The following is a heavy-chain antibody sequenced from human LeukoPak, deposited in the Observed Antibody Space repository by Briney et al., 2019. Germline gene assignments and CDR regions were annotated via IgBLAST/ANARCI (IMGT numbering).Heavy chain of an antibody. D-gene: IGHD6-19*01. Sequence: SETLSLTCTVSGGSISGYYWSWIRQPAGKGLEGIGRIYTSGSTNYNPSLKSRVTMSVDTSKNQFSLKLTSVTAADTALYYCARENSGWYTYWYYYMDVWGKGTTVTISS. J-gene: IGHJ6*03. CDR1: GGSISGYY. CDR2: IYTSGST. CDR3: ARENSGWYTYWYYYMDV. V-gene: IGHV4-4*07.